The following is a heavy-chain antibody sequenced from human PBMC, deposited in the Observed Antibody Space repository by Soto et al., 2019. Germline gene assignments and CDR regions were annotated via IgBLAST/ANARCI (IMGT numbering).Heavy chain of an antibody. Sequence: QVQLVESGGGVVQPGRSLRLSCAASGFTFSSYGMHWVRQAPGKGLEWVAVISYDVSNKYYADSVKGRFTISRDNSKNTLYLQMNSLRAEGTAVYYCAKEGEPDYLNYNWFVPLVQGTLVTVSS. J-gene: IGHJ5*02. CDR3: AKEGEPDYLNYNWFVP. CDR1: GFTFSSYG. V-gene: IGHV3-30*18. D-gene: IGHD4-4*01. CDR2: ISYDVSNK.